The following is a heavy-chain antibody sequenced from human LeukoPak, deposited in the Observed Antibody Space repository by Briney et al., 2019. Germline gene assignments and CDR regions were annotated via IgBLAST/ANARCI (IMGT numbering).Heavy chain of an antibody. D-gene: IGHD3-3*01. CDR2: INPSGGST. J-gene: IGHJ5*02. V-gene: IGHV1-46*01. Sequence: ASVKVSCKASGYTFTSYYMHWVRQAPGQGLEWMGIINPSGGSTSYAQKFQGRVTMTRDMSTSTDYMELSSLRSEDTAVYYCGRGPHRRTYDGDNWFAPWGQGTLVTVSS. CDR1: GYTFTSYY. CDR3: GRGPHRRTYDGDNWFAP.